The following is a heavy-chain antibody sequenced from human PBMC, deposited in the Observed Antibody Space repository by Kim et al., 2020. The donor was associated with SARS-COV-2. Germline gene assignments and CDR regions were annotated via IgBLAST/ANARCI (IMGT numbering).Heavy chain of an antibody. CDR1: GGSISSGGYY. CDR3: ATERVDTAMGTGYYYGMDV. CDR2: IYYSGST. V-gene: IGHV4-31*03. J-gene: IGHJ6*02. Sequence: SETLSLTCTVSGGSISSGGYYWSWIRQHPGKGLEWIGYIYYSGSTYYNPSLKSRVTISVDTSKNQFSLKLSSVTAADTAVYYCATERVDTAMGTGYYYGMDVWGQGTTVTVSS. D-gene: IGHD5-18*01.